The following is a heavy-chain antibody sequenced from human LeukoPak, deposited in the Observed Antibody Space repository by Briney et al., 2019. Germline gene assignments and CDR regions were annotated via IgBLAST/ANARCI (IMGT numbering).Heavy chain of an antibody. CDR3: AREEGAPIAAANV. CDR1: GYXFTTYY. V-gene: IGHV1-18*01. Sequence: ASVKVSCKASGYXFTTYYMTWVRQAPGQGPEWMGWISAYNGNTNYAPKFQGRVTMTTDTSTSTAYMELRSLRYDDTAVYYCAREEGAPIAAANVWGLGTMVTVSS. CDR2: ISAYNGNT. J-gene: IGHJ3*01. D-gene: IGHD6-13*01.